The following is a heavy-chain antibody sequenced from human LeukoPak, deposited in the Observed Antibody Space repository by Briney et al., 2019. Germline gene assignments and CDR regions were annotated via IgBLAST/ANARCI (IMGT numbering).Heavy chain of an antibody. Sequence: SETLSLTCTVSGGSIRSSPYYWGWIRQPPGKGLEWIGSIYYSGTTHYNPSLEGRVTISVDTSKNQFSLKLASVTAADTAIYYCAKGAGGFSYYNWFDPWGQGTLVTVSS. V-gene: IGHV4-39*07. CDR1: GGSIRSSPYY. CDR2: IYYSGTT. J-gene: IGHJ5*02. CDR3: AKGAGGFSYYNWFDP. D-gene: IGHD5-18*01.